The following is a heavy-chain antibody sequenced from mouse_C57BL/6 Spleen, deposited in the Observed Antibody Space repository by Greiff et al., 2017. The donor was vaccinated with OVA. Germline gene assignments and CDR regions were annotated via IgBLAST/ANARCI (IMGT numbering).Heavy chain of an antibody. Sequence: QVQLQQSGAELVRPGTSVKVSCKASGYAFTNYLIEWVKQRPGQGLEWIGVINPGSGGTNYNEKFKGKATLTADKSSSTAYMQLSSLTSEDSAVYCCAREGVYYYGSSHWYFDVWGTGTTVTVSS. V-gene: IGHV1-54*01. CDR1: GYAFTNYL. J-gene: IGHJ1*03. CDR2: INPGSGGT. CDR3: AREGVYYYGSSHWYFDV. D-gene: IGHD1-1*01.